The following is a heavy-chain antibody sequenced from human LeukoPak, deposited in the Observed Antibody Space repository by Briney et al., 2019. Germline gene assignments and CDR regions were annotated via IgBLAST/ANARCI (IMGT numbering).Heavy chain of an antibody. J-gene: IGHJ4*02. CDR2: IKQDGSDE. V-gene: IGHV3-7*01. Sequence: EGSLRLSCAASGFTFSSYRMSWARLAPGKGLEWVANIKQDGSDEHYVDSVKGRFTISRDNGKNSLYLQMSSLRAEDTAVYYCARDRTYSSSWYGLDYWGQGTLVTVSS. D-gene: IGHD6-13*01. CDR1: GFTFSSYR. CDR3: ARDRTYSSSWYGLDY.